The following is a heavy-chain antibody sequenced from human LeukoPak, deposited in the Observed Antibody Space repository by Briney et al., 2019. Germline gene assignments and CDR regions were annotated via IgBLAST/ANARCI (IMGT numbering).Heavy chain of an antibody. CDR2: ISSSSSYI. J-gene: IGHJ4*02. CDR1: GFTFSSYS. D-gene: IGHD3-16*02. V-gene: IGHV3-21*01. Sequence: GGSLRLSCAASGFTFSSYSMNWVRQAPGKGLEWVSSISSSSSYIYYADSVKGRFTISRDNAKNSLYLQMNSLRTEDTAVYYCARDLSWTHFDYWGQGTLVTVSS. CDR3: ARDLSWTHFDY.